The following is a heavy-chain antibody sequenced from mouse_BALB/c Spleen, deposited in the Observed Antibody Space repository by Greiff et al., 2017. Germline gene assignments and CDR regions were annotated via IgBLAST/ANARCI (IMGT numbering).Heavy chain of an antibody. V-gene: IGHV5-6*01. D-gene: IGHD2-4*01. CDR3: ARHSDYDAWFAY. J-gene: IGHJ3*01. Sequence: DVQLVESGGDLVKPGGSLKLSCAASGFTFSSYGMSWVRQTPDKRLEWVATISSGGSYTYYPDSVKGRFTISRDNAKNTLYLQMSSLKSEDTAMYYCARHSDYDAWFAYWGQGTLVTVSA. CDR1: GFTFSSYG. CDR2: ISSGGSYT.